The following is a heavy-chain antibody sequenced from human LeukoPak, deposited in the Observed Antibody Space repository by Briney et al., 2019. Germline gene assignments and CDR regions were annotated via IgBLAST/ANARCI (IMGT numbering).Heavy chain of an antibody. D-gene: IGHD6-13*01. V-gene: IGHV7-4-1*02. CDR1: GYSFTTYA. Sequence: ASVKVSCKASGYSFTTYAINWVRQAPGQGLEWMGWINTNTGNPTYAQGFTGRFVFSLDPSVTTTYLQISSLKAEDTAVYYCARSSWVQQSSDFWGQGTLVTVSS. J-gene: IGHJ4*02. CDR2: INTNTGNP. CDR3: ARSSWVQQSSDF.